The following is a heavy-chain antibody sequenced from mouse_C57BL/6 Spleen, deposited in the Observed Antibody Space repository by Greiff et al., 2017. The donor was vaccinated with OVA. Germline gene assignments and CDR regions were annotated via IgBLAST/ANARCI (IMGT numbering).Heavy chain of an antibody. Sequence: QVQLQQPGAELVRPGSSVKLSCKASGYTFTSYWMDWVKQRPGQGLEWIGNIYPSDSETHYNQKFKDKATLTVDKSSSTAYMQLSSLTSEDSAVYYGARRSDGYYGGFAYWGQGTLVTVSA. CDR2: IYPSDSET. D-gene: IGHD2-3*01. J-gene: IGHJ3*01. CDR1: GYTFTSYW. CDR3: ARRSDGYYGGFAY. V-gene: IGHV1-61*01.